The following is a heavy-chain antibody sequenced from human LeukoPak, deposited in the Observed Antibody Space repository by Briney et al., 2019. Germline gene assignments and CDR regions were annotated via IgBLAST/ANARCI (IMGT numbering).Heavy chain of an antibody. CDR2: IDWDDDK. D-gene: IGHD3-16*02. V-gene: IGHV2-70*11. J-gene: IGHJ4*02. Sequence: SGPALVKPTQTLTLTCTFSGFSLSTSGMCVSWIRQPPGKALEWLARIDWDDDKYYSTSLKTRLTISKDTSKNRVVLTMTNVDPVDTATYYCARSRMITFGGVIARPLYYFDYWGQGTLVTVSS. CDR3: ARSRMITFGGVIARPLYYFDY. CDR1: GFSLSTSGMC.